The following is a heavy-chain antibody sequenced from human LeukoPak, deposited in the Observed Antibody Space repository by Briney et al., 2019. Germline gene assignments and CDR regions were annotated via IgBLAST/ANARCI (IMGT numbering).Heavy chain of an antibody. Sequence: GGSLRLSCVVSGITIRTYGMHWVRQFPGKGLQWVAVISADGREKYYAGSVRGRFSISKDNSKNTIYLQMNRLRVEDTAVYFCAKPPKDHKWNDALDFWGRGTLVTVSS. CDR1: GITIRTYG. CDR2: ISADGREK. V-gene: IGHV3-30*18. D-gene: IGHD1-20*01. CDR3: AKPPKDHKWNDALDF. J-gene: IGHJ4*02.